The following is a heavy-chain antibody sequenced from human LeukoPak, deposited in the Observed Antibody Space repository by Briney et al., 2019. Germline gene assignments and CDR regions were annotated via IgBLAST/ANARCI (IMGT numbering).Heavy chain of an antibody. J-gene: IGHJ4*02. Sequence: GRSLRLSCAASGFTFSSYAMHWVRQAPGKGLEWVAVISYDGSNKYYADSVKGRFTISRDNSKNTLYLQMNSLRAEDTAVYYCAREGEDCSSTSCYSGYLDYWGQGTLVTVS. CDR1: GFTFSSYA. CDR2: ISYDGSNK. V-gene: IGHV3-30-3*01. CDR3: AREGEDCSSTSCYSGYLDY. D-gene: IGHD2-2*02.